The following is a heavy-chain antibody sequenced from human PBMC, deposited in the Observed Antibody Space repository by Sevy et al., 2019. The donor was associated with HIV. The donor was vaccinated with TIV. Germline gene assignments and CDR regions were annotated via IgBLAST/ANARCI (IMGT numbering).Heavy chain of an antibody. Sequence: GGSLRLSCAASGFTFSSYSMNWVRQAPGKGLEWVSYISSSSSTIYYADSVKGRFTISRDNAKNSLYLQMNSLRAEDTAVYYCARAQGSRSGGGMDVLGQGTTVTVSS. CDR2: ISSSSSTI. D-gene: IGHD6-13*01. CDR1: GFTFSSYS. J-gene: IGHJ6*02. CDR3: ARAQGSRSGGGMDV. V-gene: IGHV3-48*01.